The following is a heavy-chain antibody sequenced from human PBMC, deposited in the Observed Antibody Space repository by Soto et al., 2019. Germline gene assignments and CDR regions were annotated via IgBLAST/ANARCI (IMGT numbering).Heavy chain of an antibody. CDR2: ISAYNGNT. V-gene: IGHV1-18*01. D-gene: IGHD3-22*01. Sequence: GASVNVSCKASGYTFTSYGISWVRQAPGQGLEWMGWISAYNGNTNYAQKLQGRVTMTTDTSTSTAYMELRSLRSDDTAVYYCARVKGSGYHNWFDPWGQGTLVTVSS. CDR3: ARVKGSGYHNWFDP. CDR1: GYTFTSYG. J-gene: IGHJ5*02.